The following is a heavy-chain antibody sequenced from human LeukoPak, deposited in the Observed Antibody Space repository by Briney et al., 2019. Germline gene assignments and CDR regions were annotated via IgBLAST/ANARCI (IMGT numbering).Heavy chain of an antibody. CDR3: ARHPRMVATSYFDY. CDR1: GGSISSGGYS. J-gene: IGHJ4*02. V-gene: IGHV4-30-2*01. CDR2: IYHSGST. D-gene: IGHD5-12*01. Sequence: TPSQTLSLTCAVSGGSISSGGYSWSWIRQPPGKGLEWMGYIYHSGSTYYNPSLKSRVTISVDRSKNQFSLKLSSVTAADTAVYYCARHPRMVATSYFDYWGQGTLVTVSS.